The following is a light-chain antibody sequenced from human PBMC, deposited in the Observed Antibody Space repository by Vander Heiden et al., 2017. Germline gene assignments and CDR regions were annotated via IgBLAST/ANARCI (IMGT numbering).Light chain of an antibody. CDR1: SSNIGNKY. Sequence: HSVLTQPPLASAAPGHNATISCSGSSSNIGNKYVSWYQQLPETAPKLLIYENNKRPSGIPDRFSGAKSGTSATLGITGLQTGDDADYYCGTWDSSHVVFGGGTKLTVL. V-gene: IGLV1-51*02. CDR3: GTWDSSHVV. CDR2: ENN. J-gene: IGLJ2*01.